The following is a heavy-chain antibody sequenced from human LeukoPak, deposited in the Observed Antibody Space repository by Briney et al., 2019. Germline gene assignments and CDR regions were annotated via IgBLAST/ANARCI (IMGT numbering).Heavy chain of an antibody. V-gene: IGHV3-48*03. CDR2: ISSSGSTI. J-gene: IGHJ3*02. CDR3: ASLYGSYDAFDI. D-gene: IGHD5-24*01. CDR1: GFTFSSYE. Sequence: GGSLSLSCAASGFTFSSYEMNWVRQAPGKGLEWVSYISSSGSTIYYADSVKGRFTISRDNAKNSLYLQMNSLRAEDTAVYYCASLYGSYDAFDIWGQGTMVTVSS.